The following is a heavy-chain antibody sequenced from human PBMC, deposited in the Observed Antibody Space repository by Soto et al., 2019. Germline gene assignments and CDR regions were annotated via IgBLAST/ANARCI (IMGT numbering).Heavy chain of an antibody. V-gene: IGHV1-18*01. D-gene: IGHD6-6*01. Sequence: QVPLVQSGAEVKKPGASVKVSCKASGYTFTRDAISWGRQAPGQGLEWMGWISADNGNTNYAQKLQGRVTMTTDTPTSTVYRELRGLRSDDTAVYYRSRGLYSSALLCYFDSWGQGTLVTVSS. J-gene: IGHJ4*02. CDR3: SRGLYSSALLCYFDS. CDR2: ISADNGNT. CDR1: GYTFTRDA.